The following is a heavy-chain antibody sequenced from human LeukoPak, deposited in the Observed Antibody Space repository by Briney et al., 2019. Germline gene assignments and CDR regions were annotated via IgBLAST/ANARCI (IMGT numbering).Heavy chain of an antibody. J-gene: IGHJ4*02. CDR3: AKDTSQAAGWGYFDY. D-gene: IGHD6-13*01. V-gene: IGHV3-7*03. CDR2: INQDGSVK. CDR1: TFPFSTYW. Sequence: GGSLRLSCAASTFPFSTYWMTWVRQAPGKGPEFVANINQDGSVKNYVDSVKGRFTISRDNAKNSLYLQMNSLRAEDTALYYCAKDTSQAAGWGYFDYWGQGTLVTVSS.